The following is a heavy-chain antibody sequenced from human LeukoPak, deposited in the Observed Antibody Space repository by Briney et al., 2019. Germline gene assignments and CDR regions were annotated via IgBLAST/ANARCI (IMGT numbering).Heavy chain of an antibody. CDR1: GGSFSGYY. CDR3: ARRGSYRHYYYYMDV. D-gene: IGHD1-26*01. J-gene: IGHJ6*03. V-gene: IGHV4-34*01. Sequence: SETLSLTCAAYGGSFSGYYWSWIRQPPGKGLEWIGEINHSGSTNYNPSLKSRVTISVDTSKNQLSLKLSSVTAADTAVYYCARRGSYRHYYYYMDVWGKGTTVTVSS. CDR2: INHSGST.